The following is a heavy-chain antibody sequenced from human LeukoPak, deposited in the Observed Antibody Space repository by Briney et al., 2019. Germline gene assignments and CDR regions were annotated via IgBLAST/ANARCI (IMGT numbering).Heavy chain of an antibody. D-gene: IGHD6-19*01. V-gene: IGHV1-69*13. CDR2: IIPIFGTA. CDR1: GDTFSSYA. J-gene: IGHJ4*02. CDR3: ARGRMAGTYVFDY. Sequence: SVTVSCKASGDTFSSYAISWVRQAPGQGLEWVGGIIPIFGTANYAQKFQGRVTITADESTSTAYMELSSLRSEDTAVYYCARGRMAGTYVFDYWGQGTLVTVSS.